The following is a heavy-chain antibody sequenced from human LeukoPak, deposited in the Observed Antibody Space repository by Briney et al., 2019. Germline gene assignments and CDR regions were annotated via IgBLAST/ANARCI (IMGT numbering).Heavy chain of an antibody. CDR3: ARDAQDYYGSGNTMGY. Sequence: GGSLRLSCAASGFTFSSYGMHWVRQAPGKGLEWVAFIRYDGSNKYYADSVKGRFTISRDNSKNSLYLQMNSLRAEDTAVYYCARDAQDYYGSGNTMGYWGQGTLVTVSP. V-gene: IGHV3-30*02. D-gene: IGHD3-10*01. CDR2: IRYDGSNK. J-gene: IGHJ4*02. CDR1: GFTFSSYG.